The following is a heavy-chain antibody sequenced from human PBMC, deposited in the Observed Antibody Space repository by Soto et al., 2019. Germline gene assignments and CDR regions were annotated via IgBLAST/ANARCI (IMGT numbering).Heavy chain of an antibody. V-gene: IGHV3-21*01. CDR2: ISSSSSYI. D-gene: IGHD3-16*01. Sequence: GGSLRLSCAASGFTFSSYSMNWVRQAPGKGLEWVSSISSSSSYIYYADSVKGRFTISRDNAKNSLYLQMNSLRAEDTAVYYCARAGDVLGDFDYWGQGTLVTVSS. J-gene: IGHJ4*02. CDR3: ARAGDVLGDFDY. CDR1: GFTFSSYS.